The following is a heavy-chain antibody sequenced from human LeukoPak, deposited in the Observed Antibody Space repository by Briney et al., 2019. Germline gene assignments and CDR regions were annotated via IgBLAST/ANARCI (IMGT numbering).Heavy chain of an antibody. Sequence: SVKVSCKASGGTFISYAISWVRQAPGQGLEWMGGIIPIFGTANYAQKFQGRVTITADESTSTAYMELSSLRSEDTAVYYCARKYYYDSSGYYQNWGQGTLVTVSS. J-gene: IGHJ4*02. CDR2: IIPIFGTA. V-gene: IGHV1-69*13. D-gene: IGHD3-22*01. CDR3: ARKYYYDSSGYYQN. CDR1: GGTFISYA.